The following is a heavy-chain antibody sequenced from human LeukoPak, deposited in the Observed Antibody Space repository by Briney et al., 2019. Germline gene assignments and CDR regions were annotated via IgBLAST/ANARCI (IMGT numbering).Heavy chain of an antibody. D-gene: IGHD1-1*01. CDR2: IKQDGSEK. V-gene: IGHV3-7*01. CDR3: ARDQNWNDGDALGY. CDR1: GFSISDYW. J-gene: IGHJ4*02. Sequence: GGSLRLSCAASGFSISDYWMSWVRQAPGKGLEWVANIKQDGSEKYYVDSVKGRFTISRDNAKNSLYLQMNSLRAEDTAVYYCARDQNWNDGDALGYWGQGTLVTVSS.